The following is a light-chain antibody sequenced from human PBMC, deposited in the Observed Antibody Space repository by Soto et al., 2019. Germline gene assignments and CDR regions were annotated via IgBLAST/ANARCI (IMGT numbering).Light chain of an antibody. V-gene: IGLV2-8*01. CDR2: EVS. Sequence: QSVLTQPPSASGSPGQSVTISCTGTSSDVGGYNYVSWYQQHPGKAPKLMIYEVSKRPSGVPDRFSDSKSGNTASLTVSVLQAEDEADYYCSSYAGSNNFVVFGGGTKLTVL. J-gene: IGLJ2*01. CDR3: SSYAGSNNFVV. CDR1: SSDVGGYNY.